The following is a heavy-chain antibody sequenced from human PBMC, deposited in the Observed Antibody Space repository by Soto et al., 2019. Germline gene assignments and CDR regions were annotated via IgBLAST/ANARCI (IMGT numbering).Heavy chain of an antibody. CDR2: ISGDGGST. V-gene: IGHV3-23*01. CDR1: GFTFSSYV. J-gene: IGHJ6*02. Sequence: GGSLRLSCAASGFTFSSYVMRWVRQAPGKGLEWVSTISGDGGSTYYADSVKGRFTISRDNSRNALYLQINSLRAEDTAVYYCAKGLLYYRFDMEVWGQGTTVTVAS. D-gene: IGHD3-9*01. CDR3: AKGLLYYRFDMEV.